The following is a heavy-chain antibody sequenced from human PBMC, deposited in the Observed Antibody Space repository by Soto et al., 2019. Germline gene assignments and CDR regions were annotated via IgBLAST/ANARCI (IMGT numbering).Heavy chain of an antibody. CDR3: ASAPPPISYVSGDSKYSLAY. CDR2: IYYSGTT. D-gene: IGHD5-18*01. CDR1: GDSIGSYR. J-gene: IGHJ4*02. V-gene: IGHV4-59*01. Sequence: QVQLQESGPGLVKPSETLSLTCTVSGDSIGSYRWSWLRQAPTKGLEWIGFIYYSGTTNYNPSLNTLLTMSVDSSKNHVSLNLTSVTAADTAVYFRASAPPPISYVSGDSKYSLAYWGQGNRVTVSS.